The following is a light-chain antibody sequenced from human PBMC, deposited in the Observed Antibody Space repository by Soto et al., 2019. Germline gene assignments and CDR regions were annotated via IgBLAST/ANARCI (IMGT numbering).Light chain of an antibody. J-gene: IGLJ3*02. CDR1: SGHSSYI. Sequence: QLVLTQSSSASASLGSSDKLTCTLSSGHSSYIIAWHQQQPGKAPRYLMKLEGSGSYNKGSGVPDRFSGSSSGADRYLTISNLHSEDEADYYCETWDSNTRVFGGGTKLTVL. CDR2: LEGSGSY. CDR3: ETWDSNTRV. V-gene: IGLV4-60*03.